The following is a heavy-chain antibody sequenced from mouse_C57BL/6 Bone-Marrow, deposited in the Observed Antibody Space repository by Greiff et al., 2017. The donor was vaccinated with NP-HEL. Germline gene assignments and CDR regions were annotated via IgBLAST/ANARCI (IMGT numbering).Heavy chain of an antibody. J-gene: IGHJ3*01. CDR1: GYSFTGYY. Sequence: VQLQQSGPELVKPGASVKISCKASGYSFTGYYMNWVKQSPEKSLEWIGEINPSTGGTTYNQKFKAKATLTVDKSSSTAYMQLKSLTSEDSAVYYCAGAGSSIAYWGQGTLVTVSA. CDR2: INPSTGGT. D-gene: IGHD1-3*01. V-gene: IGHV1-42*01. CDR3: AGAGSSIAY.